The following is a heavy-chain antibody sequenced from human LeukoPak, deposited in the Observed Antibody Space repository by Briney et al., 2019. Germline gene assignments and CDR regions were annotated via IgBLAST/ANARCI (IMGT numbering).Heavy chain of an antibody. CDR3: AREGGYYYDSSGYYSRFDY. J-gene: IGHJ4*02. Sequence: PGRSLRLSCAASGFTFSNYSMNWVRQAPGKGLEWVSYISSTSNTIYYADSVKGRFTISRDYAKSSLYLQMNSLRDEDTAVYYCAREGGYYYDSSGYYSRFDYWGQGTLVTVSS. D-gene: IGHD3-22*01. CDR1: GFTFSNYS. CDR2: ISSTSNTI. V-gene: IGHV3-48*02.